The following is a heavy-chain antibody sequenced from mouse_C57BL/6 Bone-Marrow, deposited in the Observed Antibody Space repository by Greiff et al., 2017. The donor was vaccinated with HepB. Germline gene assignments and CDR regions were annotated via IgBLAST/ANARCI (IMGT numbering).Heavy chain of an antibody. Sequence: EVKVEESGAELVRPGASVKLSCTASGFNIKDDYMHWVKQRPEQGLEWIGWIDPENGDTEYASKVQGKATITADTSSNTTYMQLSSLTSEDTAVYYCTSGSRYVEDAMDYWGQGTSVTVSS. V-gene: IGHV14-4*01. CDR2: IDPENGDT. D-gene: IGHD1-1*01. CDR3: TSGSRYVEDAMDY. CDR1: GFNIKDDY. J-gene: IGHJ4*01.